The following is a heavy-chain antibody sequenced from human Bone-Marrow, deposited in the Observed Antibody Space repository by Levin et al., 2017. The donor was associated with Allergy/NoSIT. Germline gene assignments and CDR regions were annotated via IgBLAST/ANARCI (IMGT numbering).Heavy chain of an antibody. CDR2: ISYDGVNK. J-gene: IGHJ3*01. Sequence: GGSLRLSCAASGFSFSNYAIHWVRQAPGKGLEWVAVISYDGVNKFYADSVKGRFAISRDNSKNTLYLQMNSLRAEDTAVFYCARDLGGGSGASDLWGQGTMVTVSS. CDR1: GFSFSNYA. V-gene: IGHV3-30*09. D-gene: IGHD3-16*01. CDR3: ARDLGGGSGASDL.